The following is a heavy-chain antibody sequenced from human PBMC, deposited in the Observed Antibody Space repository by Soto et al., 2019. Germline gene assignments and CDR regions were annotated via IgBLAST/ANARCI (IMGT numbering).Heavy chain of an antibody. CDR3: AKDLQAYGDYDYYCYGLDV. CDR1: GFTFSTYG. CDR2: ISDDGTNK. J-gene: IGHJ6*02. D-gene: IGHD4-17*01. Sequence: ESGGGVVPPGTSLRLSCAASGFTFSTYGMHWVRQTPGKGLEWVALISDDGTNKYYADSVKGRFTISRDNSKNTLYLQMNSLSAEDTAVYYCAKDLQAYGDYDYYCYGLDVWGQGTTVSVSS. V-gene: IGHV3-30*18.